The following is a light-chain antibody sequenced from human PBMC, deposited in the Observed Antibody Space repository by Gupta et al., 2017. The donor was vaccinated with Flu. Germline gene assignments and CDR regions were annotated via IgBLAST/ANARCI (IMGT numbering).Light chain of an antibody. V-gene: IGKV3-20*01. J-gene: IGKJ3*01. Sequence: ERATLSCRASHIVDSRYLGWYQQKPGQSPRLLIYAASRRATGIPDRFAGSGSGTEFLLTISSLEPEDFAVYYCQNYGGSPFTFGPGTRVEIK. CDR2: AAS. CDR1: HIVDSRY. CDR3: QNYGGSPFT.